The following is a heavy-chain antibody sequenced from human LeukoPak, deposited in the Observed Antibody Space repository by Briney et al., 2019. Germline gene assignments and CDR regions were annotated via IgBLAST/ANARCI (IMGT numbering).Heavy chain of an antibody. CDR1: GYTFTGYY. D-gene: IGHD2-15*01. CDR3: AREPLGYCSGGSCYPNWFDP. V-gene: IGHV1-2*06. Sequence: ASVKVSCKASGYTFTGYYMHWVRQAPGQGLEWMGRINPNSGGTNYAQKFQGRVTMTRDTSISTAYMELSRLRSDDTAVYYCAREPLGYCSGGSCYPNWFDPWGQGTLVTVPS. CDR2: INPNSGGT. J-gene: IGHJ5*02.